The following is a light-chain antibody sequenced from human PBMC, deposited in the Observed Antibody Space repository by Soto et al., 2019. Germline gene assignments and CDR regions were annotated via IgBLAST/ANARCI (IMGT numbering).Light chain of an antibody. CDR3: LQDHEYLT. J-gene: IGKJ4*01. Sequence: DIQMTQSPSTWAGAVGDSATITCRASQTISSCFACYQKKPGKANKLMIYKASTLKSGVQSRFSGSGSGKEFPIIISSLQDDDSASYYRLQDHEYLTFGGGTKVDIK. CDR1: QTISSC. V-gene: IGKV1-5*03. CDR2: KAS.